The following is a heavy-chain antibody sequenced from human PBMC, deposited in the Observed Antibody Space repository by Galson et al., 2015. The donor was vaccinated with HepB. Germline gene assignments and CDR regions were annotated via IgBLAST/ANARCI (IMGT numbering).Heavy chain of an antibody. CDR1: GGSISSYY. V-gene: IGHV4-59*01. D-gene: IGHD3-10*01. CDR2: IYYSGST. Sequence: ETLSLTCTVSGGSISSYYWSWIRQPPGKGLEWIGYIYYSGSTNYNPSLKSRVTISVDTSKNQFSLKLSSVTAADTAVYYCAREGPPLLSHWFDPWGQGTLVTVSS. CDR3: AREGPPLLSHWFDP. J-gene: IGHJ5*02.